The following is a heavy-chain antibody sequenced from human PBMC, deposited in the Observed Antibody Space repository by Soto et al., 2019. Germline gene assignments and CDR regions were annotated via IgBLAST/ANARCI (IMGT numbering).Heavy chain of an antibody. CDR2: ISGSGGST. Sequence: EVQLLESGGGLVQPGGSLRLSCAASGFTFSRYAMSWVRQAPGKGLEWVSAISGSGGSTYYADSVKGRFTISRDNSKSTLYLQMSSLRAEDTAVYYCAKGGDYGSGLFDPWGQGTLVTVSS. CDR1: GFTFSRYA. D-gene: IGHD3-10*01. V-gene: IGHV3-23*01. CDR3: AKGGDYGSGLFDP. J-gene: IGHJ5*02.